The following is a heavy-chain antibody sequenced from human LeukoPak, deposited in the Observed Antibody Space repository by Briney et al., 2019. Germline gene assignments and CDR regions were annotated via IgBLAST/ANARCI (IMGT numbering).Heavy chain of an antibody. CDR2: IKQDGSEK. Sequence: PGGSLRLSCAASGFTFSSYWMSWVRQAPGKGLEWVANIKQDGSEKYYVDSVKGRFTISRDNAKNSLYLQMNSLRAEDTAVYYCARGGYDILTGLVPFDYWGQGTLVTVSS. J-gene: IGHJ4*02. V-gene: IGHV3-7*01. CDR3: ARGGYDILTGLVPFDY. D-gene: IGHD3-9*01. CDR1: GFTFSSYW.